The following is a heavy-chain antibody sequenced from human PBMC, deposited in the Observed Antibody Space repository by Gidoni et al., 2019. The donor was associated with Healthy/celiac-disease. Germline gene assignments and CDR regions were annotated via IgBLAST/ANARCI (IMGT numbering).Heavy chain of an antibody. D-gene: IGHD6-13*01. V-gene: IGHV3-23*01. Sequence: EVQLLESGGGLVQPGGSLRLACAASGVTFRRYALSWVRQAPGKVLEWVSAISGSGGSTYYADSVKGRFTISRDNSKNTLYLQMNSLRAEDTAVYYCAKDSGSSSWYPSGYLDYWGQGTLVTVSS. J-gene: IGHJ4*02. CDR3: AKDSGSSSWYPSGYLDY. CDR1: GVTFRRYA. CDR2: ISGSGGST.